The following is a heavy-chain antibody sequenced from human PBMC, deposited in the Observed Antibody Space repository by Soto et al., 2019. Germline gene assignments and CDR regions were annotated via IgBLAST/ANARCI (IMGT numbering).Heavy chain of an antibody. V-gene: IGHV4-59*01. J-gene: IGHJ3*02. CDR2: IYYSGST. CDR1: GGSISSYY. Sequence: SETLSLTCTVSGGSISSYYWSWIRQPPGKGLVWIGYIYYSGSTNYNPSLKSRVTISVDTSKNQFSLKLSSVTAADTAVYYCASRAATVSHDAFDIWGQGTMVTLSS. D-gene: IGHD4-17*01. CDR3: ASRAATVSHDAFDI.